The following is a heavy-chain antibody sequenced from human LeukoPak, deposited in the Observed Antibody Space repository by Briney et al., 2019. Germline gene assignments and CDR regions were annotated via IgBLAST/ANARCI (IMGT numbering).Heavy chain of an antibody. J-gene: IGHJ2*01. CDR3: ATSQWLLSWYSDL. D-gene: IGHD3-3*01. V-gene: IGHV3-7*01. CDR2: IKEDGSER. Sequence: GESLRLSCEGFDTDGLIWVRQVPGKGLEWVANIKEDGSERHYADSVKGRFTISRDNAKNSLYVEMNSLRAEDTAVYYCATSQWLLSWYSDLWGRGTLVTVSS. CDR1: FDTDGL.